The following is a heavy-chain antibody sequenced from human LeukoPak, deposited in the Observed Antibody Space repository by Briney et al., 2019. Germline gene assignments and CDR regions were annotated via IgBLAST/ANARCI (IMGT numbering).Heavy chain of an antibody. D-gene: IGHD6-6*01. J-gene: IGHJ4*02. CDR2: IYYTGST. V-gene: IGHV4-59*08. CDR1: GGSISSLY. CDR3: ARHRAYSSSSPFDY. Sequence: SETLSLTCSVSGGSISSLYWSWIRQPPGKGLEWIGYIYYTGSTNYNPSLKSRVTMFVDMSKNQFSLRLSSMTAADTAVYYCARHRAYSSSSPFDYWGQGTLVTVPS.